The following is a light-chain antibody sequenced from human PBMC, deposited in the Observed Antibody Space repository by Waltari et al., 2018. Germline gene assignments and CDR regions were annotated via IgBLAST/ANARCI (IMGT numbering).Light chain of an antibody. Sequence: EIVMTQSPASLSLSPGERVTLACRASQSVTNDLAWYQQKPGQAPRLLIYGASTRAAGIPARFSGSGSGTEFTLTISGLQSEDFAFYYCQQYNDWPPWTFGQGTKVEIK. CDR2: GAS. J-gene: IGKJ1*01. CDR1: QSVTND. CDR3: QQYNDWPPWT. V-gene: IGKV3-15*01.